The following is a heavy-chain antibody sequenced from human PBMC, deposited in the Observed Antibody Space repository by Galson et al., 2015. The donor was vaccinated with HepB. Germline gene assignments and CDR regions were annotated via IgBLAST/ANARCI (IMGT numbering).Heavy chain of an antibody. CDR2: ISSSSSYI. Sequence: SLRLSCAASGFTFSSYSMNWVRQAPGQGLEWVSSISSSSSYIYYADSVKGRFTISRDNAKNSLYLQMNSLRAEDTAVYYCARDQNTEDYDEYAFDIWGQGTMVTVSS. J-gene: IGHJ3*02. D-gene: IGHD3-3*01. V-gene: IGHV3-21*01. CDR1: GFTFSSYS. CDR3: ARDQNTEDYDEYAFDI.